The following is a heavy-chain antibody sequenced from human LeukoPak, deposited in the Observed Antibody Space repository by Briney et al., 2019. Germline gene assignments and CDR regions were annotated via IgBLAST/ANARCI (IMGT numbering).Heavy chain of an antibody. J-gene: IGHJ4*02. Sequence: SVKVSCKASGGTFSSYPFTWVRQAPGQGLEWMGEITPIFGAANYAQTFQGRVTITADESTSAVFMELSSLRSDDTAFYYCARNSRVASTSGLNYWGQGTLVTVSS. CDR2: ITPIFGAA. CDR1: GGTFSSYP. CDR3: ARNSRVASTSGLNY. V-gene: IGHV1-69*13. D-gene: IGHD4-23*01.